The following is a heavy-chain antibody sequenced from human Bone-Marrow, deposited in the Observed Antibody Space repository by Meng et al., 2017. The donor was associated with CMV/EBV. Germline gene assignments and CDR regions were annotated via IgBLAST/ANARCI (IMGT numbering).Heavy chain of an antibody. V-gene: IGHV4-34*01. CDR3: ASNSGRLSRFDP. Sequence: LRFSCAVYGGSFSGYYWTWIRQPPGKGLEWIGEINHSGSTNYNPSLKSRVTISVDTSKNQFSLKLSSVTAADTAVYYCASNSGRLSRFDPWGQGTLVTVSS. D-gene: IGHD6-19*01. CDR1: GGSFSGYY. J-gene: IGHJ5*02. CDR2: INHSGST.